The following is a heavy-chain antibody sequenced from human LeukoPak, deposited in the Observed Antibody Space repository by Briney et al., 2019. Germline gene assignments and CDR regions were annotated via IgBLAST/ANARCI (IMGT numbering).Heavy chain of an antibody. CDR2: IKQDGSEK. CDR1: GFTFSSYW. CDR3: ARGGHSSSWYFWFDP. Sequence: GGSLRLSCAASGFTFSSYWMSWVRQAPGKGLEWVANIKQDGSEKYYVDSVKGRFTISRDNAKNSLYLQMNSLRAEDTAVYYCARGGHSSSWYFWFDPWGQGTLVSVSS. J-gene: IGHJ5*02. D-gene: IGHD6-13*01. V-gene: IGHV3-7*01.